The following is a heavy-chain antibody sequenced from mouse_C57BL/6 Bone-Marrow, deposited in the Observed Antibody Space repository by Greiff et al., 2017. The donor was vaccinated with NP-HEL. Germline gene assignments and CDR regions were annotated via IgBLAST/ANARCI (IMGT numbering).Heavy chain of an antibody. CDR2: IRNKANNHAT. CDR1: GFTFSDAW. J-gene: IGHJ2*01. V-gene: IGHV6-6*01. Sequence: EVKLVESGGGLVQPGGSMKLSCAASGFTFSDAWMDWVRQSPEKGLEWVAEIRNKANNHATYYAESVKGRFTISRDDSKSSVYLQMNSLRAEDTGIYYCTRHLYDGYLYYFDYWGQGTTLTVSS. CDR3: TRHLYDGYLYYFDY. D-gene: IGHD2-3*01.